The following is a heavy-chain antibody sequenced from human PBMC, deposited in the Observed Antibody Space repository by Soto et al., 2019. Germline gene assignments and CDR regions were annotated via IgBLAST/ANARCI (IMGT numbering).Heavy chain of an antibody. J-gene: IGHJ4*02. Sequence: EVQLVESGGGLVQPGGSLRLSCAASGFTFSSYSMNWVRQAPGKGLEWVSYISSSSSTIYYADSVKGRFTISRDNAKNSLYLQMNSLRDEDTAVYYCARAPAAKNSGSYLWKYYFDYWGQGTLVTVSS. D-gene: IGHD1-26*01. V-gene: IGHV3-48*02. CDR1: GFTFSSYS. CDR2: ISSSSSTI. CDR3: ARAPAAKNSGSYLWKYYFDY.